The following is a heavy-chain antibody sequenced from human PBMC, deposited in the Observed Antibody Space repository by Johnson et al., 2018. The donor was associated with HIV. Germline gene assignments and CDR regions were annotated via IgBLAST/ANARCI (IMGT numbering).Heavy chain of an antibody. CDR3: ARDPRLGELKIDRRGYAFDI. Sequence: QVQLVESGGGVVQPGRSLRLSCAASGFTFSSYAMHWVRQAPGKGLEWVAVISYDGSNKYYADSVKGRFTISRDNSKNTLYLQMNSLRAEDTAVYYCARDPRLGELKIDRRGYAFDIWGQGTVVTVSS. CDR2: ISYDGSNK. J-gene: IGHJ3*02. V-gene: IGHV3-30-3*01. D-gene: IGHD3-16*01. CDR1: GFTFSSYA.